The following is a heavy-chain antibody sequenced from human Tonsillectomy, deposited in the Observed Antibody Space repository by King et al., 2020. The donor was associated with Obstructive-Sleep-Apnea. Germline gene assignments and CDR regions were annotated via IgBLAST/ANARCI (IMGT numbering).Heavy chain of an antibody. CDR1: GYTFTSYG. D-gene: IGHD2-15*01. V-gene: IGHV1-18*04. Sequence: QLVQSGAEVKKPGASVKVSCKASGYTFTSYGFNWVRQAPGQGLEWMGWISAYNGNTNYAQKLQGRVTMTTDTATSTAYMELRSLRSDDTAVYYCARDPGGSFREHSFDIWGQGTMVTVSS. CDR2: ISAYNGNT. CDR3: ARDPGGSFREHSFDI. J-gene: IGHJ3*02.